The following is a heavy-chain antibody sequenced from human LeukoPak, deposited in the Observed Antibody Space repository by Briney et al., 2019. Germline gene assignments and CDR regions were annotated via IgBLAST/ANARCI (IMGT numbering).Heavy chain of an antibody. CDR2: LSDSGVTT. D-gene: IGHD2/OR15-2a*01. Sequence: PGGSLRLSCAGSGXTFSGYGVSWVRQAPGKGQEWVSGLSDSGVTTYYADSVKGRFTISRDNAKNTLYLQMNSLRAEDTAIYYCAKQRGIYMYRPFEDWGQGTLVTVSS. CDR3: AKQRGIYMYRPFED. J-gene: IGHJ4*02. V-gene: IGHV3-23*01. CDR1: GXTFSGYG.